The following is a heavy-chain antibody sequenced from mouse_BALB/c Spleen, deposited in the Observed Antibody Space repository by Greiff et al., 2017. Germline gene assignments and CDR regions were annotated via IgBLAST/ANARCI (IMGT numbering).Heavy chain of an antibody. V-gene: IGHV3-2*02. CDR1: GYSITSDYA. CDR3: ARRNWGYAMDY. CDR2: ISYSGST. J-gene: IGHJ4*01. D-gene: IGHD4-1*01. Sequence: VQLQQSGPGLVKPSQSLSLTCTVTGYSITSDYAWNWIRQFPGNKLEWMGYISYSGSTSYNPSLKSRISITRDTSKNQFFLQLNSVTTEDTATYYCARRNWGYAMDYWGQGTSVTVSS.